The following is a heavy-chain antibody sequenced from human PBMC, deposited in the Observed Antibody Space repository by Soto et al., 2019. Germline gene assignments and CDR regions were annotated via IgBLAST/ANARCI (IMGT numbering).Heavy chain of an antibody. D-gene: IGHD3-22*01. CDR3: ATQGIKMIVVLKPQTTFDY. J-gene: IGHJ4*02. V-gene: IGHV1-69*06. Sequence: KVSYKASGGTFSSYAISCVRQAPGQGLESMGGIIPIFGTANYAQKFQGRVTTTADKSTSTAYMELSSLRSEYTAVYYCATQGIKMIVVLKPQTTFDYWRQR. CDR2: IIPIFGTA. CDR1: GGTFSSYA.